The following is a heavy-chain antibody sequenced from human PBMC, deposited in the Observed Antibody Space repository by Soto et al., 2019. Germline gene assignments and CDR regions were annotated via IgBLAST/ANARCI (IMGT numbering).Heavy chain of an antibody. CDR3: AGSYKYGSGTFDACEG. CDR1: GAPSSSCA. CDR2: IIPIFGTA. D-gene: IGHD3-10*01. Sequence: SVKVSCKASGAPSSSCAISWVRQAPGQGLEWMGGIIPIFGTANYAQKFQGRVSITADEPTSTVYMELSSLRSEDTAIYYCAGSYKYGSGTFDACEGWGHGSKGSISS. V-gene: IGHV1-69*13. J-gene: IGHJ3*01.